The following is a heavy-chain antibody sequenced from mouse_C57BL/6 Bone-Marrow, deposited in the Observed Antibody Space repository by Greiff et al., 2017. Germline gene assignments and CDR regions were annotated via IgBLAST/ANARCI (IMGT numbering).Heavy chain of an antibody. CDR3: ARGGDFDY. J-gene: IGHJ2*01. Sequence: EVKVVESGGGFVKPGRFLKLSCAASGFTFSCYALLWVRQTLEKRLEWVATICDGGSYTYHPDNVKGRFTISRDNAKNNLYLQMSHLKSEDTAIYYCARGGDFDYWGQGTTLTVSS. CDR2: ICDGGSYT. V-gene: IGHV5-4*03. CDR1: GFTFSCYA.